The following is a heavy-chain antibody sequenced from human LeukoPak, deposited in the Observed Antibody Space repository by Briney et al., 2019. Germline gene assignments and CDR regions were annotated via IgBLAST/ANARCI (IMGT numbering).Heavy chain of an antibody. CDR2: IIPIFGTA. Sequence: ASVKVSCKASGGTFISYAISWVRQAPGQGLEWMGGIIPIFGTANYAQKFQGRVTITADKSTSTAYMELSSLRSEDTAVYYCARLRRSGYYYYGTFDYWGQGTLVTVSS. CDR3: ARLRRSGYYYYGTFDY. CDR1: GGTFISYA. V-gene: IGHV1-69*06. D-gene: IGHD3-22*01. J-gene: IGHJ4*02.